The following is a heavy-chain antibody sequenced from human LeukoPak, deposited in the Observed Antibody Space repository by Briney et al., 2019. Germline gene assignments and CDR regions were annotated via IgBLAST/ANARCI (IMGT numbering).Heavy chain of an antibody. CDR3: AKDLAPQSSSWPSDY. J-gene: IGHJ4*02. D-gene: IGHD6-13*01. CDR1: GFSFSTYG. CDR2: ISWDGSNK. V-gene: IGHV3-30*18. Sequence: GGSLRLSCAASGFSFSTYGMHWVRQAPGKGLEWVAVISWDGSNKYYAETAKGRFTISRDNSKNTLYLQMNNLRAEDTAVYYCAKDLAPQSSSWPSDYWGQGTLVAVSS.